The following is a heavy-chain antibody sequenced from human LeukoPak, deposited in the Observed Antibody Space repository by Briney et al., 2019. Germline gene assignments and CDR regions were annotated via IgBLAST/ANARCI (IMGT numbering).Heavy chain of an antibody. CDR2: INPNSGGT. D-gene: IGHD3-3*01. Sequence: ASVKVSCKVSGYTLTELSMHWVRQPPAQGHEPMGFINPNSGGTNYSQKFQGRVTITTDTPISTAYMELSRLRTDDTAEYYCARGSDYDFWSGLNWFDPWGQGTLVTVSS. CDR1: GYTLTELS. V-gene: IGHV1-2*02. J-gene: IGHJ5*02. CDR3: ARGSDYDFWSGLNWFDP.